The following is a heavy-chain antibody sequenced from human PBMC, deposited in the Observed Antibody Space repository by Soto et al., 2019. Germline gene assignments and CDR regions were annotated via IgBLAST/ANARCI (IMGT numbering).Heavy chain of an antibody. J-gene: IGHJ6*02. CDR3: AKDLQSYGDYDYYCYGVDV. D-gene: IGHD4-17*01. V-gene: IGHV3-30*18. Sequence: QVQLVESGGGVVQPGRSMTITCAASGFTFSTYGMHWVRQTPGKGLEWVAVISYDGTNKFYSDSVKGRFTISSDNFKNTLTLQMNSLRAEDTAVYSCAKDLQSYGDYDYYCYGVDVWGLGTRVTVSS. CDR2: ISYDGTNK. CDR1: GFTFSTYG.